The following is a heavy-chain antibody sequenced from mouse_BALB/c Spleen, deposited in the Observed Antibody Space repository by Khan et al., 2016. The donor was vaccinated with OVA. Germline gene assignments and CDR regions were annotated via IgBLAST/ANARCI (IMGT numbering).Heavy chain of an antibody. CDR3: AKLSVFYFDF. J-gene: IGHJ2*01. CDR1: GFSLTSDG. V-gene: IGHV2-3*01. Sequence: VELVESGPGLVAPSQSLSITCTVSGFSLTSDGVSWVRQPPGKGLEWLGVIWGDGSTNYHSALRSRLRIRKDNSKSQVFLKLNSLQSDDTATYYCAKLSVFYFDFGGQGTTLTVSS. CDR2: IWGDGST.